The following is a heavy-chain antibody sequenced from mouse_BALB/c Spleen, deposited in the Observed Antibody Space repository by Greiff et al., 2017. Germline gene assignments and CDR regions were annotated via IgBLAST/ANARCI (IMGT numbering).Heavy chain of an antibody. CDR3: ARRGGNYDYYAMDY. D-gene: IGHD2-1*01. J-gene: IGHJ4*01. CDR2: ISSGGGST. V-gene: IGHV5-12-1*01. Sequence: EVKVVESGGGLVKPGGSLKLSCAASGFAFSSYDMSWVRQTPEKRLEWVAYISSGGGSTYYPDTVKGRFTISRDNAKNTLYLQMSSLKSEDTAMYYCARRGGNYDYYAMDYWGQGTSVTVSS. CDR1: GFAFSSYD.